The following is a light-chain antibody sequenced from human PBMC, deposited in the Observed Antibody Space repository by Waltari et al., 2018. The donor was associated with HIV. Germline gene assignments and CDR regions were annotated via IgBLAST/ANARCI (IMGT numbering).Light chain of an antibody. J-gene: IGLJ1*01. CDR1: SSDVGSYKS. CDR2: EAD. CDR3: CAYAGSSTYV. V-gene: IGLV2-23*01. Sequence: QSALTQPASVSGSPGQSITMSCTGSSSDVGSYKSVPWYQQRPGKAPMVLMFEADKRPSGVSSRFSGSKSGNTASLTISGLQADDEADYYCCAYAGSSTYVFGSGTTVTVL.